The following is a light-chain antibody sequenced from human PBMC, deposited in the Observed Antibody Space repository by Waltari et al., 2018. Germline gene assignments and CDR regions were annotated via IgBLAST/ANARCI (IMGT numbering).Light chain of an antibody. V-gene: IGKV4-1*01. CDR1: QTVLYSSNNKNY. CDR3: QQYSTTPLT. J-gene: IGKJ4*01. Sequence: DIVMTQSPDSLAVSLGERATINCKSSQTVLYSSNNKNYLAWYQQKPGQPPKLLIYWASTRESGVPDRFSGSGSGTDFTHTISSLQAEDVAVYYCQQYSTTPLTFGGGTKVEVK. CDR2: WAS.